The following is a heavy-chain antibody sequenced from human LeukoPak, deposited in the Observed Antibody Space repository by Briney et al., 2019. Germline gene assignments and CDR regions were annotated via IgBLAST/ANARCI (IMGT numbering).Heavy chain of an antibody. V-gene: IGHV1-46*01. CDR2: INPSGDST. J-gene: IGHJ4*02. Sequence: ASVKVSCKASGYSFTSYGFSWVRQAPGQGLEWMGIINPSGDSTTYAQKFQGRVTMTRDTSTSTVYMELYSLTSEDTAVYYCAVRAVRGVMGFDYWGQGTQVTVSS. CDR1: GYSFTSYG. CDR3: AVRAVRGVMGFDY. D-gene: IGHD3-10*01.